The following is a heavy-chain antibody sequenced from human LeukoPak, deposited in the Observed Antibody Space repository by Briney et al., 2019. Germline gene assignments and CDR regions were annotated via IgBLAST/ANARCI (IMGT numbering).Heavy chain of an antibody. Sequence: SETLSLTCTVSGGSISSSSYYWGWIRQPPGKGLEWIGSIYYSGSTNYNPSLKSRVTISVDTSKNQFSLKLSSVTAADTAVYYCARSSTSRPAGLFDYWGQGTLVTVSS. CDR3: ARSSTSRPAGLFDY. V-gene: IGHV4-39*07. J-gene: IGHJ4*02. CDR2: IYYSGST. CDR1: GGSISSSSYY. D-gene: IGHD6-6*01.